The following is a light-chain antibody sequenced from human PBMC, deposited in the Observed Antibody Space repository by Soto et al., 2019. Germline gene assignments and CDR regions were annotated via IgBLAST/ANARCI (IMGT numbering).Light chain of an antibody. CDR2: AAS. CDR3: QQYGTSPWT. CDR1: QSVSSRY. J-gene: IGKJ1*01. V-gene: IGKV3-20*01. Sequence: EIVLTQSPGTLSVSPGERATLSCRASQSVSSRYVAWYQQKPGQAPRLLIYAASGRATGIPDRFSGSGSGTDFTLTISTLEPEDFGVYHCQQYGTSPWTFGQGTKVEIK.